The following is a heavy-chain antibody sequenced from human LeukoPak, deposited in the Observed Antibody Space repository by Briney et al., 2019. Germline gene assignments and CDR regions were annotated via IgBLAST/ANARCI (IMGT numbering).Heavy chain of an antibody. V-gene: IGHV3-21*01. D-gene: IGHD3-22*01. CDR3: ARDEYSSGYYPYYYYGMDV. Sequence: GGSLRLSCAASGFTFSSYSMNWVRQAPGKGLEWVSSISSSSSYIYYADSVKGRFTISRDNAKNSLYLQMNSLRAEDTAVYYCARDEYSSGYYPYYYYGMDVWGQGTTVTVSS. CDR1: GFTFSSYS. J-gene: IGHJ6*02. CDR2: ISSSSSYI.